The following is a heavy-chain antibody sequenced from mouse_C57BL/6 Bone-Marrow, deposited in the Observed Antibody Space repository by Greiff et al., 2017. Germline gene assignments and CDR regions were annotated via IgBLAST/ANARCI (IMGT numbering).Heavy chain of an antibody. D-gene: IGHD5-1*01. Sequence: QVQLQQPGAELVKPGASVKLSCKASGYTFTSYWMHWVKQRPGQGLEWIGMIHPNSGSPTYNEKFTSKATLTVDKASSTAYMQLSSLTAEDSAVYYCAATYRVPMDYWGQGTSVTVSS. CDR1: GYTFTSYW. CDR3: AATYRVPMDY. CDR2: IHPNSGSP. J-gene: IGHJ4*01. V-gene: IGHV1-64*01.